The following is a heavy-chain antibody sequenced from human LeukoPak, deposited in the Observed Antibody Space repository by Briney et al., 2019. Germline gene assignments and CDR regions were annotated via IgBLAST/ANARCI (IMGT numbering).Heavy chain of an antibody. Sequence: RASVKVSCKASGYTFTTYALHWVRQAPGQRPEWMGWINAGDGNTGYSQRFRDRVTITRDTSASTTYMDLSSLRSEDTAMYYCARVYYYDSGGYHLGVDYRGQGTLVTVSS. CDR2: INAGDGNT. V-gene: IGHV1-3*01. D-gene: IGHD3-22*01. CDR3: ARVYYYDSGGYHLGVDY. CDR1: GYTFTTYA. J-gene: IGHJ4*02.